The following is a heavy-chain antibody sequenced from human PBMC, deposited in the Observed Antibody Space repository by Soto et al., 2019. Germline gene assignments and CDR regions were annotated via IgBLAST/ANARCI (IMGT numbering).Heavy chain of an antibody. CDR3: ARDWGSGSYYNGPNDY. D-gene: IGHD3-10*01. Sequence: PVGSLRLSCAASGFTFSSYAMHWVRQAPGKGLEWVAVISYDGSKKYYGDSVRGRFTISRDNYKKTLYLQMNSLRAEDTAVYYCARDWGSGSYYNGPNDYWGQGTLVTVSS. J-gene: IGHJ4*02. V-gene: IGHV3-30-3*01. CDR1: GFTFSSYA. CDR2: ISYDGSKK.